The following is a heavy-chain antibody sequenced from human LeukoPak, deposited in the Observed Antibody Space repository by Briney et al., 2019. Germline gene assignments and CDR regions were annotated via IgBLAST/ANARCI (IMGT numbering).Heavy chain of an antibody. Sequence: GGSLRLSCAASGFTFSSYAMSWVRQTPGKGLEWVSVISGSGRSTYYADSVKGRFTISRDNSKNTLYLQMNSLRAEDTAVYYCAKGALPYDYVWGSYRPSGYYYYMDVWGKGTTVTVSS. V-gene: IGHV3-23*01. D-gene: IGHD3-16*02. CDR2: ISGSGRST. CDR3: AKGALPYDYVWGSYRPSGYYYYMDV. J-gene: IGHJ6*03. CDR1: GFTFSSYA.